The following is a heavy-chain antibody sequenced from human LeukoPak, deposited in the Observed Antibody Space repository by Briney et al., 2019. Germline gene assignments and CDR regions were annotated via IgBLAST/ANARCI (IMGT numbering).Heavy chain of an antibody. CDR3: AWNLVYNWNYESVY. J-gene: IGHJ4*02. V-gene: IGHV1-2*02. Sequence: GASVKVSCKASGYTFTGYYMHWVRQAPGQGLEWMGWINPNSGGTNYAQKFQGRVTMTRDTSISTAYMELSRLRSDDTAVYYCAWNLVYNWNYESVYWGQGTLVTVSS. D-gene: IGHD1-7*01. CDR2: INPNSGGT. CDR1: GYTFTGYY.